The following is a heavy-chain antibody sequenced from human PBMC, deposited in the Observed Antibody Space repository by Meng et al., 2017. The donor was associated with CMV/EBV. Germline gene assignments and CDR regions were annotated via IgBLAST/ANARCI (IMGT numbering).Heavy chain of an antibody. Sequence: ESLKISCAASGFTFSYYSMNWVRQAPGKGLEWVSSISSSSNYIYNADSVKGRFTISRDNAKNSLYLQMNSLRAEDTAVYYCAILPPYCSGGSCYGYWGQGTLVTVSS. CDR1: GFTFSYYS. J-gene: IGHJ4*02. CDR2: ISSSSNYI. D-gene: IGHD2-15*01. V-gene: IGHV3-21*06. CDR3: AILPPYCSGGSCYGY.